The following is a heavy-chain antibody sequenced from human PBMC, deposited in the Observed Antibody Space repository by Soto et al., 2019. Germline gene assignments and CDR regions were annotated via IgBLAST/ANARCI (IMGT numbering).Heavy chain of an antibody. D-gene: IGHD2-2*01. V-gene: IGHV5-10-1*01. CDR2: IDPSDSYT. Sequence: GESLKISCKGSVYSFTSYWISWVHQMPGKGLEWMGRIDPSDSYTNYSPSFQGHVTISADKSISTAYLQWSSLKASDTAMYYCARLGDIVVVPAAWYYGMDVWGQGTTVTVSS. CDR1: VYSFTSYW. CDR3: ARLGDIVVVPAAWYYGMDV. J-gene: IGHJ6*02.